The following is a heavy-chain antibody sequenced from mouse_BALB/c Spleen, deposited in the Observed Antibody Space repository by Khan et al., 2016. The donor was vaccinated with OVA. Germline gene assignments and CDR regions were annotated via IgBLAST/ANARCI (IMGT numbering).Heavy chain of an antibody. V-gene: IGHV6-6*01. CDR2: IRSKANNHAT. Sequence: EVELVESGGGLVQPGGSMKLSCAASGFTFSDAWMDWVRQSPEKGLEWVAEIRSKANNHATYYAESVKGRLTISRDDSKGSVYLQMTSLRAEDTGIYYCTRDYDYWYFNVWGAETTVTVAS. CDR1: GFTFSDAW. D-gene: IGHD2-4*01. CDR3: TRDYDYWYFNV. J-gene: IGHJ1*01.